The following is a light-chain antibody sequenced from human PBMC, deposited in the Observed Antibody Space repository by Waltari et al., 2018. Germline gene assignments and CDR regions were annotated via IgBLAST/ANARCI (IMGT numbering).Light chain of an antibody. V-gene: IGKV1-5*03. CDR3: QQYKSYPWT. CDR2: TAS. CDR1: QSIGRW. J-gene: IGKJ1*01. Sequence: DIQVTQSPSTLSASVGDRVTVTCRASQSIGRWLAWYQQKPGKATKLLIYTASSLESGVPSRFSGSGSGTEFTLTISSLQPDDFATYYCQQYKSYPWTFGQGTKVEIK.